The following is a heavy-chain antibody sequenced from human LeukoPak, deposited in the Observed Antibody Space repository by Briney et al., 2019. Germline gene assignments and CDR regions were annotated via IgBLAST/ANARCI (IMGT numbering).Heavy chain of an antibody. V-gene: IGHV4-61*02. CDR1: GGSISSGSYY. Sequence: TLSLTCTVSGGSISSGSYYWSWIRQPAGKGLEWIGRIYTSGSTNYNPSLKSRVTISVDTSKNQFSLKLSSVTAADTAVYYCARLGGRAADYWGQGTLVTVSS. CDR3: ARLGGRAADY. D-gene: IGHD3-16*01. J-gene: IGHJ4*02. CDR2: IYTSGST.